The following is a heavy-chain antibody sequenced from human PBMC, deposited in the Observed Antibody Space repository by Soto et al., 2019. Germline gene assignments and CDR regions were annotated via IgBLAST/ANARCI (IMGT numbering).Heavy chain of an antibody. D-gene: IGHD6-6*01. CDR2: INPNSGGT. CDR3: ARGEYSSSSAENYYYYYGMDV. J-gene: IGHJ6*02. Sequence: ASVKVSCKASGYTFTGYYMHWVRQAPGQGLEWMGWINPNSGGTNYAQKFQGWVTMTRDTSISTAYMELSRLRSDDTAVYYCARGEYSSSSAENYYYYYGMDVWGQGTTVTVYS. V-gene: IGHV1-2*04. CDR1: GYTFTGYY.